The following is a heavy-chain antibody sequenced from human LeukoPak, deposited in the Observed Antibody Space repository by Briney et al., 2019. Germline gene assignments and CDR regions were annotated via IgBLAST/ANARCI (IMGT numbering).Heavy chain of an antibody. CDR2: ISNSGST. D-gene: IGHD1-26*01. Sequence: MSSETLSLTCTVSGDSISRSSHYWGWIRQPPGKGLEWIGSISNSGSTYYNPSLKSRVTISVDTSNNQFSLKLSSVTAADTAVYYCATTTIRLGYWGQGTLVTVSS. V-gene: IGHV4-39*07. CDR1: GDSISRSSHY. J-gene: IGHJ4*02. CDR3: ATTTIRLGY.